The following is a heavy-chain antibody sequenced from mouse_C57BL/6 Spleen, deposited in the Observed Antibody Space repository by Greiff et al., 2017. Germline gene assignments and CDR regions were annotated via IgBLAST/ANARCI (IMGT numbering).Heavy chain of an antibody. CDR3: ARSGTTVFDY. V-gene: IGHV1-85*01. CDR2: IYPRDGST. CDR1: GYTFTSYD. J-gene: IGHJ2*01. Sequence: VKLVESGPELVKPGASVKLSCKASGYTFTSYDINWVKQRPGQGLEWIGWIYPRDGSTKYNEKFKGKATLTVDTSSSTAYMELHSLTSEDSAVYFCARSGTTVFDYCGQGTTLTVSS. D-gene: IGHD1-1*01.